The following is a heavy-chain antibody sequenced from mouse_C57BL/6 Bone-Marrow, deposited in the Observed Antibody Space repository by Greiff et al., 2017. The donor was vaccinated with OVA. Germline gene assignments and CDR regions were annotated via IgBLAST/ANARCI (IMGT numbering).Heavy chain of an antibody. CDR3: AGELAWFAY. CDR2: ITHSGET. D-gene: IGHD4-1*01. CDR1: GFPITSGYY. Sequence: VQGVESGPGLVKPSQSLFLTCSITGFPITSGYYWIWIRQSPGKPLEWMGYITHSGETFYNPSLQSPISITRETSKNQFFLQLNSVTTEDTAMYYCAGELAWFAYWGQGTLVTVSA. J-gene: IGHJ3*01. V-gene: IGHV12-3*01.